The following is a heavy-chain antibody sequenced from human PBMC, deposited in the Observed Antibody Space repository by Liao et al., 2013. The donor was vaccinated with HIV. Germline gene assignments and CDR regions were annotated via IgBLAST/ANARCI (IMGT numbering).Heavy chain of an antibody. J-gene: IGHJ4*02. Sequence: QVQLQESGPGLVKPSQTLSLTCTVSGGSISSGDYYWTWIRQPPGKGLEWIGGINHDGSSNYSPSLASRVSMSVDTSKNQFSLRLSDVTAADTAMYYCARGYSITWSEDFFDYWGQGTLVTVSS. CDR3: ARGYSITWSEDFFDY. CDR1: GGSISSGDYY. D-gene: IGHD3-3*01. CDR2: INHDGSS. V-gene: IGHV4-30-4*08.